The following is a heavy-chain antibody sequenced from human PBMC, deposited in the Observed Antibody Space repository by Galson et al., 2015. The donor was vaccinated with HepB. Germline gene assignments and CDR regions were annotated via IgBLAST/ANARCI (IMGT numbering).Heavy chain of an antibody. CDR3: VRGGVVRGFDEYFQH. Sequence: SLRLSCAASGFTFSSYALHWVRQAPGKGLEYVSTINFNGGSTFYADSVKGRFTISRDNSKNTLYLQMSSLRAEDTAVYYCVRGGVVRGFDEYFQHWGQGTLVTVSS. CDR2: INFNGGST. V-gene: IGHV3-64D*06. CDR1: GFTFSSYA. J-gene: IGHJ1*01. D-gene: IGHD3-10*01.